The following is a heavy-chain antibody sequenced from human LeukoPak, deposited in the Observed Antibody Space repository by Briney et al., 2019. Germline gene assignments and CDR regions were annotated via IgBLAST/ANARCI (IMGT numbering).Heavy chain of an antibody. D-gene: IGHD3-22*01. CDR3: ARERGPDYYDSSGGFDY. V-gene: IGHV3-21*01. CDR2: SSSYI. J-gene: IGHJ4*02. Sequence: SSSYIYYADSVKGRFTISRDNAKNSLYLQMNSLRAEDTAVYYCARERGPDYYDSSGGFDYWGQGTLVTVSS.